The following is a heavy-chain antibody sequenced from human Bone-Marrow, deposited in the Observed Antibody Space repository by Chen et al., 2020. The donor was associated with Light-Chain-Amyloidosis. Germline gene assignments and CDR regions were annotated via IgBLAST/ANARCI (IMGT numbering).Heavy chain of an antibody. D-gene: IGHD2-21*02. Sequence: EVQVVESGGGLVKPGGSLRLSCAASGFTVTNAWMSWVRQAPGKGPEWVGRIKSKPTGGTIDYAAPVKGRFTISRDDSQNNLYLQMDSLKTEDTAVYYCTATAVAEDYHGSWGQGTLVIVSS. J-gene: IGHJ4*02. CDR3: TATAVAEDYHGS. V-gene: IGHV3-15*01. CDR1: GFTVTNAW. CDR2: IKSKPTGGTI.